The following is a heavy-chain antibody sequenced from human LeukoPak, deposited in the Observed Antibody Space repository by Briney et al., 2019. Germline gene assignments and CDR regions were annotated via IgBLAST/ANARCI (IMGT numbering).Heavy chain of an antibody. CDR1: GFTFSSYA. Sequence: GGSLRLSCAASGFTFSSYAMSWVRQAPGKGLEWVSAINNGRGRTFYADSVKGRFTISRDNSKNTLYLQMNSLRAEDTAVYYCAKDSPYTYGYSFYYMDVWGKGTTVTVSS. CDR2: INNGRGRT. D-gene: IGHD5-18*01. CDR3: AKDSPYTYGYSFYYMDV. J-gene: IGHJ6*03. V-gene: IGHV3-23*01.